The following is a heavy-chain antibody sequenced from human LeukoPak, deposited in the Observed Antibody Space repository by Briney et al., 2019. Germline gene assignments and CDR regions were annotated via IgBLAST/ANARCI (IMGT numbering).Heavy chain of an antibody. V-gene: IGHV4-59*01. Sequence: LESLSLTCTVSVGSISSYYSCWIRQPPGQGMEWIGYIYYSGSTNYNPSLKSRVTISVDTSKNQFSLKLSSVTAADTAVYYCARSYYDFWSGYPYYMDVWGKGTTVTVSS. CDR2: IYYSGST. CDR3: ARSYYDFWSGYPYYMDV. D-gene: IGHD3-3*01. CDR1: VGSISSYY. J-gene: IGHJ6*03.